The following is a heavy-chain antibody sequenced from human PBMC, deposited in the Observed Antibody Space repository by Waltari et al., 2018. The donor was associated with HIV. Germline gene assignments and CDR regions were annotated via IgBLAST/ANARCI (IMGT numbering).Heavy chain of an antibody. J-gene: IGHJ3*02. CDR2: ITTNSIDI. D-gene: IGHD2-15*01. Sequence: EVQLVESGGGLVKPGVSLRLSCAASGFPFRYYPMNWFRQAPGNGLGWVSSITTNSIDIYYADSGKGRFTISRDNAKTSLYLQMNSLRAEDTGVYYCARDKAAPGYSPHAFDIWGQGTMVTVSS. CDR1: GFPFRYYP. CDR3: ARDKAAPGYSPHAFDI. V-gene: IGHV3-21*01.